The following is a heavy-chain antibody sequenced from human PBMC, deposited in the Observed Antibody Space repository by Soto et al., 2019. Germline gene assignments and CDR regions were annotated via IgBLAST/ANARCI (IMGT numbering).Heavy chain of an antibody. Sequence: GASVKVSCKASGGTLSTYTINWVRQAPGQGLEWMGRIIPILDIADYAQKFQGRVTITRDTSASTAYMELSSLRSEDTAVYYCASYYDSSGYYFDYWGQGTLVTVSS. CDR1: GGTLSTYT. J-gene: IGHJ4*02. D-gene: IGHD3-22*01. V-gene: IGHV1-69*02. CDR2: IIPILDIA. CDR3: ASYYDSSGYYFDY.